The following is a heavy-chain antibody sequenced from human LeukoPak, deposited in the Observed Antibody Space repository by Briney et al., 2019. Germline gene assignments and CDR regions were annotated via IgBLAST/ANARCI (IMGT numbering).Heavy chain of an antibody. CDR2: ICSGGNTL. V-gene: IGHV3-48*03. CDR3: ASQYSSDYFVY. Sequence: GSLRLSCAASGFTFSSYEMNWVREAPGKGLEWASFICSGGNTLYCALSVKARFTIPRDNAKNALYLKMNRLRAEDTAVYYCASQYSSDYFVYWGQGTLVTVSS. D-gene: IGHD6-19*01. J-gene: IGHJ4*02. CDR1: GFTFSSYE.